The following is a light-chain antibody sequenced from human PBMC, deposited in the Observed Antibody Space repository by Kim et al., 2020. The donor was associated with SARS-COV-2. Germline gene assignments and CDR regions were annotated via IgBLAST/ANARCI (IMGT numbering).Light chain of an antibody. Sequence: SPGERATPSCRASQSVTRNYLAWYQKRPGQAPRLIMYGASTRATGIADRFSGSGSGTDFTLTISRLEPEDFAVYYCQQYVNSPWTFGQGTKVDIK. J-gene: IGKJ1*01. CDR1: QSVTRNY. CDR2: GAS. CDR3: QQYVNSPWT. V-gene: IGKV3-20*01.